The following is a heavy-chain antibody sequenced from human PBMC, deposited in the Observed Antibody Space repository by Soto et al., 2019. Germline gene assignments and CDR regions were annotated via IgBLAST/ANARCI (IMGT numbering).Heavy chain of an antibody. J-gene: IGHJ4*02. CDR3: ASDPPTYSDILTGYRHFNY. V-gene: IGHV1-69*02. CDR2: IIPILGIA. Sequence: SVKVSCKASGGTFSSYTIIWVRQAPGQGLEWMGRIIPILGIANYAQKFQGRVTITADKSTSTAYMELSSLRSEDTAVYYCASDPPTYSDILTGYRHFNYWGQGTLVTVSS. D-gene: IGHD3-9*01. CDR1: GGTFSSYT.